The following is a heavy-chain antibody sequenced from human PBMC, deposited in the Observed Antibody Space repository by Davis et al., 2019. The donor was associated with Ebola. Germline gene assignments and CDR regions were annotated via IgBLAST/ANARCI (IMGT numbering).Heavy chain of an antibody. CDR1: GYTFTSYY. Sequence: ASVKVSCKASGYTFTSYYMHWVRQAPGQGLEWMGIINPSGGSTSYAQKFQGRVTMTRDTSTSTVYMELSSLRSEDTAVYYCARDRIVVVVAASRGYYYYGMDVWGQATTVTVSS. D-gene: IGHD2-15*01. CDR3: ARDRIVVVVAASRGYYYYGMDV. J-gene: IGHJ6*02. V-gene: IGHV1-46*03. CDR2: INPSGGST.